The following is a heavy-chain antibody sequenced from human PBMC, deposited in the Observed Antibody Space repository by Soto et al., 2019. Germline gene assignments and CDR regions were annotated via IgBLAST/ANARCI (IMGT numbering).Heavy chain of an antibody. CDR1: GFTFSSYA. CDR2: ISYDGSNK. V-gene: IGHV3-30-3*01. D-gene: IGHD3-16*01. Sequence: QVQLVESGGGVVQPGRSLRLSCAASGFTFSSYAMHWVRQSPGKGLEWVAVISYDGSNKYYADSVKGRFTISRDNSKNTLYLQMNSLRAEDTAVYYCARAYEGDYFDYWCQGTLVTVS. CDR3: ARAYEGDYFDY. J-gene: IGHJ4*02.